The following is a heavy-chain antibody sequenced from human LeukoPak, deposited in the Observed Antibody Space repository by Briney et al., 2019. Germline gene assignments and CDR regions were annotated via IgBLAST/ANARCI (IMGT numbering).Heavy chain of an antibody. D-gene: IGHD3-16*02. CDR3: ARLTPPFYGVWGSYRIDY. V-gene: IGHV4-34*01. CDR1: GGSFSGYY. CDR2: INHSGST. J-gene: IGHJ4*02. Sequence: PSETLSLTCAVYGGSFSGYYWSWIRQPPGKGLEWIGEINHSGSTNYNPSLKSRVTISVDTSKNQFSLKLSSVTAADTAVYYCARLTPPFYGVWGSYRIDYWGQGTLVTVSS.